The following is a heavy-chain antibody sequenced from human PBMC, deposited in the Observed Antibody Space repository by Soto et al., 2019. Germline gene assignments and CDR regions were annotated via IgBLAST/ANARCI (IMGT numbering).Heavy chain of an antibody. CDR2: ISGSGGST. CDR3: SSDHRAVTTPGLWFYAFDI. Sequence: PGGSLRLSCAASGFTFSSYAMSRVRQAPGKGLEWVSAISGSGGSTYYADSVKGRFTISRDNSKNTLYLQMSSLRSEDTAVYYCSSDHRAVTTPGLWFYAFDIWGQGTMVTVSS. D-gene: IGHD4-17*01. J-gene: IGHJ3*02. CDR1: GFTFSSYA. V-gene: IGHV3-23*01.